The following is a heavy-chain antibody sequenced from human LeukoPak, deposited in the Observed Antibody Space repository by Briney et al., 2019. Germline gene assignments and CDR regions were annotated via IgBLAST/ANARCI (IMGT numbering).Heavy chain of an antibody. Sequence: SETLSLTCTVSGGSINSGDYYWSWIRQPPGKGLEWIGYIYYSGSTYYNPSLKSRVTISVDTSKNQFSLKLSSVTAADTAVYYCARDGSLGYCSGGSCGVDYWGQGTLVTVSS. J-gene: IGHJ4*02. D-gene: IGHD2-15*01. CDR2: IYYSGST. V-gene: IGHV4-30-4*08. CDR1: GGSINSGDYY. CDR3: ARDGSLGYCSGGSCGVDY.